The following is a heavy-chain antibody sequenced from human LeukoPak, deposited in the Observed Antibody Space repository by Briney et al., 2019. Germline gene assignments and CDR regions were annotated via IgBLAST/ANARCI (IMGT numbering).Heavy chain of an antibody. V-gene: IGHV1-69*13. CDR3: ARDPIAVAGRGDDNWFDP. D-gene: IGHD6-19*01. Sequence: SVKVSCKASGGTFSSYAISWVRQAPGQGLEWMGGIIPIFGTANYAQKFQGRVTITADESTSTAYMELSSLRSEDTAVYYCARDPIAVAGRGDDNWFDPWGQGTLVTVSS. J-gene: IGHJ5*02. CDR2: IIPIFGTA. CDR1: GGTFSSYA.